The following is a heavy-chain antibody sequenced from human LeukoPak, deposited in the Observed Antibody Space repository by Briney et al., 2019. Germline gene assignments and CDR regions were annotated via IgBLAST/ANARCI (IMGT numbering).Heavy chain of an antibody. CDR1: GFTFSSYW. V-gene: IGHV3-7*01. CDR2: IKQVASDN. D-gene: IGHD6-19*01. Sequence: GGSLRLSCAASGFTFSSYWMSWVRQAPGKGLEWVANIKQVASDNYYVLSVNGLFPLSRHNAKNSLYLQMNSLRAEDTAVYYCARENPAYGYYRSGWYVFDYWGQGTLVTVSS. CDR3: ARENPAYGYYRSGWYVFDY. J-gene: IGHJ4*02.